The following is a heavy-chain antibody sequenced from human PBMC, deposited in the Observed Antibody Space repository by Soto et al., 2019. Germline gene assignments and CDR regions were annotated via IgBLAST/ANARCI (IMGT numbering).Heavy chain of an antibody. V-gene: IGHV3-48*03. CDR1: GFTFSSYE. D-gene: IGHD7-27*01. CDR3: ASPTELGILLDAFDI. CDR2: ISSSGSTI. J-gene: IGHJ3*02. Sequence: GESLKISCAASGFTFSSYEMNWVRQAPRKGLEWASYISSSGSTIYYADSVKGRFTISRDNAKNSLYLEMNSLRAEDKAVYYGASPTELGILLDAFDIWGQGTMVTVSS.